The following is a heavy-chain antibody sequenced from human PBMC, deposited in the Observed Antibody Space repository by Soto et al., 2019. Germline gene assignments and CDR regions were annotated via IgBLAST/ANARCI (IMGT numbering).Heavy chain of an antibody. CDR3: ARVHPLGATVTTATFYYYYMDV. D-gene: IGHD4-17*01. Sequence: SETLSRTCAVYGGSFSGYYWSWMRQPPGKGLEWIGEINHSGSTNYNPSLKSRVTISVDTSKNQFSLKLSSVTAADTAVYYCARVHPLGATVTTATFYYYYMDVWGKGTTVTVSS. CDR1: GGSFSGYY. CDR2: INHSGST. J-gene: IGHJ6*03. V-gene: IGHV4-34*01.